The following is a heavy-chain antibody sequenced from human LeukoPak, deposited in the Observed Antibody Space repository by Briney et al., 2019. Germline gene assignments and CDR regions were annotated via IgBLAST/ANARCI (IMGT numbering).Heavy chain of an antibody. J-gene: IGHJ6*02. CDR1: GFTFSSYW. CDR2: IKQDGSEK. Sequence: QSGGSLRVSCAASGFTFSSYWMSWVRQAPGKGLEWVANIKQDGSEKYYVDSVKGRFTISRDNAKNSLYLQMNSLRAEDTAVYYCARHPRLFSYYYYGMDVWGQGTTVTVSS. CDR3: ARHPRLFSYYYYGMDV. V-gene: IGHV3-7*01.